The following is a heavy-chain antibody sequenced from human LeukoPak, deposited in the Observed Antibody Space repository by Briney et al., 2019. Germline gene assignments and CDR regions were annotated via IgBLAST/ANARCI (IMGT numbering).Heavy chain of an antibody. CDR3: ARGPSIVVVPAATGPWYFDL. Sequence: SVKVSCKASGGTFISYAISWVRQAPGQGLEWMGGIIPIFGTANHAQKFQGRVTITADESTSTAYMELSSLRSEDTAVYYCARGPSIVVVPAATGPWYFDLWGRGTLVTVSS. D-gene: IGHD2-2*01. V-gene: IGHV1-69*13. CDR1: GGTFISYA. J-gene: IGHJ2*01. CDR2: IIPIFGTA.